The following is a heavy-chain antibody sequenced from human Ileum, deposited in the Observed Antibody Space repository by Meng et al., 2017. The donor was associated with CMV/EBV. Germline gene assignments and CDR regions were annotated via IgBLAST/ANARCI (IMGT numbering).Heavy chain of an antibody. Sequence: HLQWRESGPGLVKPSETLSLTCTASGGSTTSSTYYWGWIRQPPGKGLEWIGSVYYSGTTYYNPSLKSRVNMSIDTSKNRFSLKLSSATAADTAVYYCARNVGFYSSQIAYWGQGALVTVSS. V-gene: IGHV4-39*07. J-gene: IGHJ4*02. CDR2: VYYSGTT. D-gene: IGHD3-3*01. CDR3: ARNVGFYSSQIAY. CDR1: GGSTTSSTYY.